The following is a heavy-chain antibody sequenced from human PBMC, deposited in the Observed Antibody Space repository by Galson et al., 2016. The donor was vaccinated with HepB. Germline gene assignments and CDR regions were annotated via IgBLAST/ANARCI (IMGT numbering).Heavy chain of an antibody. CDR3: VKEEGWPVNWFDP. V-gene: IGHV3-7*04. J-gene: IGHJ5*02. D-gene: IGHD2-15*01. CDR2: IQQDGTER. CDR1: GFNFRGYW. Sequence: SLRLSCAASGFNFRGYWMSWVRQAPGKGLEWVANIQQDGTERNYVDSVRGRFTISRDNAKDSLYLQMNSLRPEDTAIYYCVKEEGWPVNWFDPWGPGTLVIVSS.